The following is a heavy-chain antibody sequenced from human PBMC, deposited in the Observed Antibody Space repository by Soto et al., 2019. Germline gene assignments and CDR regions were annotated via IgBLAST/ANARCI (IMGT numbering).Heavy chain of an antibody. CDR3: AKVLRYCSGGSCYGGDFQH. Sequence: GGSLRLSCAASGFTFNNYAMSWVRQAPGKGLEWVSGISGSGGSTYYAESVKGRFTISRDKSKSTLYLQMNSLRADDTAIYYCAKVLRYCSGGSCYGGDFQHWGQGTLVTVSS. V-gene: IGHV3-23*01. J-gene: IGHJ1*01. D-gene: IGHD2-15*01. CDR2: ISGSGGST. CDR1: GFTFNNYA.